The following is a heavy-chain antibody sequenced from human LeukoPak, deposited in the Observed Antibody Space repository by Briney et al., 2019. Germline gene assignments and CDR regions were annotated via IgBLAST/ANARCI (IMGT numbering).Heavy chain of an antibody. CDR1: GYTFTRYE. Sequence: ASVKVSCKASGYTFTRYEINCVRQATGQGLECMGWMKPHTGNTGYAQQFQGRATMTSNTSISTAYMELSSLRVEDTAVYYCARGSGWVTRDRVLDPWGQGTLVTVSS. D-gene: IGHD6-19*01. V-gene: IGHV1-8*01. CDR2: MKPHTGNT. CDR3: ARGSGWVTRDRVLDP. J-gene: IGHJ5*02.